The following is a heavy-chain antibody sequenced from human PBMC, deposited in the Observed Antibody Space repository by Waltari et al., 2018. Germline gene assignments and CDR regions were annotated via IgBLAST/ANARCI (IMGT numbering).Heavy chain of an antibody. V-gene: IGHV1-18*01. J-gene: IGHJ3*02. D-gene: IGHD3-22*01. Sequence: QVQLVQSGAEVKKPGASVKVSCKASGYTFTSHGISWVRQAPGQGREWMGWISAYNGNTNYAQKLHGRVTMTTDTSTSTAYMELRSLRSDDTAVYYCARGRKIVVVPDAFDIWGQGTMVTVSS. CDR3: ARGRKIVVVPDAFDI. CDR1: GYTFTSHG. CDR2: ISAYNGNT.